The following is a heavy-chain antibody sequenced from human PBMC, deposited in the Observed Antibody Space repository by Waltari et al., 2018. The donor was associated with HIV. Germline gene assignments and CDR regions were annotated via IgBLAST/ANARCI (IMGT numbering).Heavy chain of an antibody. D-gene: IGHD4-17*01. J-gene: IGHJ6*02. Sequence: QVHLVQSGAAMKKTGSSVRVHCQAYGDIFSRHATSCASPAPGHGLERLGGITPGFGGAHDAQKFQGRFTITADESTTTTFIEISGLTSHDTAVYYCASPLNAVTSAGAYYYYGMDVWGQGTMV. CDR1: GDIFSRHA. V-gene: IGHV1-69*01. CDR3: ASPLNAVTSAGAYYYYGMDV. CDR2: ITPGFGGA.